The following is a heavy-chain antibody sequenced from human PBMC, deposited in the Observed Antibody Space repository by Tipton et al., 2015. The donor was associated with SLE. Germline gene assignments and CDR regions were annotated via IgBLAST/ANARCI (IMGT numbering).Heavy chain of an antibody. J-gene: IGHJ3*02. Sequence: LTCPVSGGSISSYYWGWIRQPPGKGLEWIGYIYYSGSTNYNPSLKSRVTISVDTSKNQFSLKLSSVTAADTAVYYCARSGTARIAGAGPAFDIWGQGTMVTVSS. V-gene: IGHV4-59*01. CDR3: ARSGTARIAGAGPAFDI. CDR1: GGSISSYY. D-gene: IGHD6-19*01. CDR2: IYYSGST.